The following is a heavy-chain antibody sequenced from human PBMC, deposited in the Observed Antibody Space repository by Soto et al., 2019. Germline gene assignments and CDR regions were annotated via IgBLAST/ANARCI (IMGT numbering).Heavy chain of an antibody. J-gene: IGHJ4*02. CDR3: AKGDVGATPFDY. Sequence: QSGGSLRLSCAASGFTFSSYAMSWVRQAPGKGLEWVSAISGSGGSTYYADSVKDRFTISRDNSKNTLYLQMNSLRAEDTAVYYCAKGDVGATPFDYWGQGTLVTVSS. D-gene: IGHD1-26*01. CDR1: GFTFSSYA. V-gene: IGHV3-23*01. CDR2: ISGSGGST.